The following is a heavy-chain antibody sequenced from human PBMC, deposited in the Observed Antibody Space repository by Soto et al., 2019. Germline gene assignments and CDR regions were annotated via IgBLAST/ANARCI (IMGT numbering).Heavy chain of an antibody. D-gene: IGHD5-12*01. J-gene: IGHJ4*02. CDR3: AKDGDLYSGYSDN. V-gene: IGHV3-23*01. Sequence: EVQLLESGGGLVQPGGSLRLSCEASGFILNSYGMSWVRQAPGKGLEWVSTLTSGGGTHYADSVKGRFTISRENSKNTLYLQMNGLRAEDTAVYYCAKDGDLYSGYSDNWGQGTLVTGSS. CDR2: LTSGGGT. CDR1: GFILNSYG.